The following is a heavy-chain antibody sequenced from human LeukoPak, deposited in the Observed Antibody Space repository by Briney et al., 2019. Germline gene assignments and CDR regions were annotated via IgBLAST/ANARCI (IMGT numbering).Heavy chain of an antibody. D-gene: IGHD1-26*01. Sequence: SETLSLTCTVSGGSLSSYYWSWIRQPPGKGLEWIGEINHSGSTNYNPSLKSRVTISVDTSKNQFSLKLSSVTAADTAVYYCARGRATYDAFDIWGQGTMVTVSS. J-gene: IGHJ3*02. CDR1: GGSLSSYY. V-gene: IGHV4-34*01. CDR2: INHSGST. CDR3: ARGRATYDAFDI.